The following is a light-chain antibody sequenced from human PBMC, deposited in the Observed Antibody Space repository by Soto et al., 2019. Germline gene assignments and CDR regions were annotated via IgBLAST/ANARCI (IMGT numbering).Light chain of an antibody. CDR1: QSLSTG. J-gene: IGKJ1*01. Sequence: DIQMPQSPSPLSASVGDRVTITCRASQSLSTGLAWYQQKPGKAPKLLIYEASSLQSGVPSRCIGSGSVPEFTLTIRCLQPDDIASYYCKNYDPCCTFGQGTKVYIK. V-gene: IGKV1-5*01. CDR2: EAS. CDR3: KNYDPCCT.